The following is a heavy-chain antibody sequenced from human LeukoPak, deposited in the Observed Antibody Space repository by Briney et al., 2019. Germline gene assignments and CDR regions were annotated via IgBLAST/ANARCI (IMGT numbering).Heavy chain of an antibody. J-gene: IGHJ4*02. CDR1: GFTFSSYE. CDR2: ISSSGSTI. V-gene: IGHV3-48*03. D-gene: IGHD6-13*01. CDR3: ARASGWQQLGAYYFDY. Sequence: GGSLRLSCAASGFTFSSYEMNWVRQAPGKGLEWVSYISSSGSTIYYADSVKGRFTISRDNAKNSLYLQMNSLRAEDTAVYYCARASGWQQLGAYYFDYWGQGTLVTVSS.